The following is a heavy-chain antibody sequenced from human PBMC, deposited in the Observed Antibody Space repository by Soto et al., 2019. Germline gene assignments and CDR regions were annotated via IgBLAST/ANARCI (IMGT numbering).Heavy chain of an antibody. Sequence: SETLSLTCTVSGGSISSGDYYWSWIRQPPGKGLEWIGYIYYSGSTYYNPSLKSRVTISVDTSKNQFSLKLSSVTAADTAVYYCAREGPRVMGTTLGYWGQGTLVTVSS. CDR3: AREGPRVMGTTLGY. J-gene: IGHJ4*02. CDR2: IYYSGST. D-gene: IGHD7-27*01. CDR1: GGSISSGDYY. V-gene: IGHV4-30-4*01.